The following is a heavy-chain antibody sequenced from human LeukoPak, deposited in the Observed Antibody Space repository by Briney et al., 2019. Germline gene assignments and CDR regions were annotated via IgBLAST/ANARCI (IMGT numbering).Heavy chain of an antibody. CDR3: ARLRQWLANGYFDY. Sequence: ASVKVSCKASGYTFTSYGISWVRQAPGQGLEWMGWISAYNGNTNYAQKLQGRVTMTTDTSTSTAYMELWSLRSDDTAVYYCARLRQWLANGYFDYWGQGTLVTVSS. CDR2: ISAYNGNT. V-gene: IGHV1-18*04. CDR1: GYTFTSYG. J-gene: IGHJ4*02. D-gene: IGHD6-19*01.